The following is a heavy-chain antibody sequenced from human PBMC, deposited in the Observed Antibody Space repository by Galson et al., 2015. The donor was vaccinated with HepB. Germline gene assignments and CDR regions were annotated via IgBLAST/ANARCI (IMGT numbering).Heavy chain of an antibody. CDR2: ISAYNGNT. V-gene: IGHV1-18*01. CDR3: AREELRARLDDYYYGMDV. Sequence: SVKVSCKASGYTFTSYGISWVRQAPGQGLEWMGWISAYNGNTNYAQKLQGRVTMTTDTSTSTAYMELRSLRSDDTAVYYCAREELRARLDDYYYGMDVWGQGTTVTVSS. CDR1: GYTFTSYG. D-gene: IGHD1-26*01. J-gene: IGHJ6*02.